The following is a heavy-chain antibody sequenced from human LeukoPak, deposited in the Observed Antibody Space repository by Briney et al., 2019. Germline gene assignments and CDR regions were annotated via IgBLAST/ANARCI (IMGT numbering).Heavy chain of an antibody. CDR1: GYSFTSYW. V-gene: IGHV5-10-1*01. CDR3: ARLVPITISDGDP. Sequence: GESLRISCKGSGYSFTSYWISWVRQMPGEGLEWMGRIDPSDSYTNYSPSFQGHVTISADKSISTAYLQWSSLKASDAAMYYCARLVPITISDGDPWGQGTLVTVSS. D-gene: IGHD3-3*01. J-gene: IGHJ5*02. CDR2: IDPSDSYT.